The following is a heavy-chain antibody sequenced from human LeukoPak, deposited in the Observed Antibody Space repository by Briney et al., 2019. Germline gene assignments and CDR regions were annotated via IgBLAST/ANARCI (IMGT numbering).Heavy chain of an antibody. CDR2: ISSSGSTT. D-gene: IGHD3-10*01. CDR3: ARAEWFGESYFDY. J-gene: IGHJ4*02. V-gene: IGHV3-48*03. Sequence: GGSLRLSCAASGFTFSSYEMNWVRQAPGKGLEWVSYISSSGSTTYYADSVKGRFTISRDNAKNSLYLQMNSLRAEDTAVYYCARAEWFGESYFDYWGQGTLVTVSS. CDR1: GFTFSSYE.